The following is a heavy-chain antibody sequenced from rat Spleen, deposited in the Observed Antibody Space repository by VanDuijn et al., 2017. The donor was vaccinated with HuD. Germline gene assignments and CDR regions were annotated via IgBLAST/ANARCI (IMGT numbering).Heavy chain of an antibody. J-gene: IGHJ1*01. CDR1: GFTFSDYY. D-gene: IGHD1-7*01. CDR2: ISPSGGST. CDR3: AKGPWGRGMDA. V-gene: IGHV5-25*01. Sequence: EVQLVESGGVLVQPGRSMKLSCAASGFTFSDYYMAWVRQAPTKGLEWVASISPSGGSTYYRDSVKGRFTISRDNAENTVYLQMNSLRSEDTATYYCAKGPWGRGMDAWGQGTMVTVSS.